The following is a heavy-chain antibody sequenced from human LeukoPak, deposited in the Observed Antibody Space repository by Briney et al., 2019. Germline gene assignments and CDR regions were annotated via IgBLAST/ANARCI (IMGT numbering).Heavy chain of an antibody. Sequence: SETLSLTCTVSGGSISSSPYYWGWIRQPPGKGLEWIVTIYYRGSTYSNPSLNSRVTISLYTSKNQFSLRLRSVTAADTALYYCARHYLSDGILSTFDPWGQGTLVTVSS. D-gene: IGHD2-2*01. J-gene: IGHJ5*02. CDR3: ARHYLSDGILSTFDP. CDR2: IYYRGST. CDR1: GGSISSSPYY. V-gene: IGHV4-39*01.